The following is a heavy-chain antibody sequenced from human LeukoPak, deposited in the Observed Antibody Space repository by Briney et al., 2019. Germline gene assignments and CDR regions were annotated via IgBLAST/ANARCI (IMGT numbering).Heavy chain of an antibody. CDR3: AREGGYDSSGYEQGAFDI. Sequence: VGSVKLSCTASGVTFSSYAISWVRQAPGQGLEWVGWIISICGTANYAQKFQGRVTITADESTSTAYMELSSLRSEDTAVYYCAREGGYDSSGYEQGAFDIWGQGTMVTVSS. CDR1: GVTFSSYA. D-gene: IGHD3-22*01. CDR2: IISICGTA. J-gene: IGHJ3*02. V-gene: IGHV1-69*01.